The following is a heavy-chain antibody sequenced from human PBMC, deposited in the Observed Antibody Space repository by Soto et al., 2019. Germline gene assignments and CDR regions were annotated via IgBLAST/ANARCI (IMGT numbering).Heavy chain of an antibody. CDR3: ARGSVLLGLDY. V-gene: IGHV3-23*01. CDR2: VAYNGDP. CDR1: GFIFSHYA. D-gene: IGHD3-10*01. Sequence: GGSLRLSCEASGFIFSHYAMTWVRQSPGKGLEWVSTVAYNGDPYSPDSVKGRFTITRDTSASTAYMELSSLRSEDTAVYYCARGSVLLGLDYWGQGTLVTVSS. J-gene: IGHJ4*02.